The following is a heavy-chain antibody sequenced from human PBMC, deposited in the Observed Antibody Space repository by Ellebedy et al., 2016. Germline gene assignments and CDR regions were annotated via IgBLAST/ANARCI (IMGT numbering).Heavy chain of an antibody. CDR3: ARDNCSGGSCSLDY. CDR2: ISAYNGNT. J-gene: IGHJ4*02. Sequence: ASVKVSCXASGYTFTGYYMHWVRQAPGQGLEWMGWISAYNGNTNYAQKLQGRVTMTTDTSTSTAYMELRSLRSDDTAVYYCARDNCSGGSCSLDYWGQGTLVTVSS. D-gene: IGHD2-15*01. V-gene: IGHV1-18*04. CDR1: GYTFTGYY.